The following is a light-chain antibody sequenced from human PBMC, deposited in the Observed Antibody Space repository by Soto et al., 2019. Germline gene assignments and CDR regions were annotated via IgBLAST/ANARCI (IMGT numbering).Light chain of an antibody. CDR2: EVT. J-gene: IGLJ1*01. CDR3: SSYTSSSTYV. V-gene: IGLV2-14*01. CDR1: SSDVGGYNY. Sequence: VLTQPASVPGSPGQSITISCTGTSSDVGGYNYVSWYQQHPGKAPKVMIYEVTNRPSGVSNRFSGSKSGNTASLTISGLLAEDEADYYCSSYTSSSTYVFGTGTKVTVL.